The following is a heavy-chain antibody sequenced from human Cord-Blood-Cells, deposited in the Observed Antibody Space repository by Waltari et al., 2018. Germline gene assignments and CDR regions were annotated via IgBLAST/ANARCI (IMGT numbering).Heavy chain of an antibody. CDR1: GYSISSGYY. V-gene: IGHV4-38-2*02. CDR3: ARDGTYYDFWSGYSGYQNAFDI. J-gene: IGHJ3*02. D-gene: IGHD3-3*01. Sequence: QVQLQESGPGLVKPSETLSLTCAVSGYSISSGYYWGWIRQPPGKGLEWIGSMYHSGSTYYNPSLKSRVTISVDTSKNQFSLKLSSVTTADTAVYYCARDGTYYDFWSGYSGYQNAFDIWGQGTMVTVSS. CDR2: MYHSGST.